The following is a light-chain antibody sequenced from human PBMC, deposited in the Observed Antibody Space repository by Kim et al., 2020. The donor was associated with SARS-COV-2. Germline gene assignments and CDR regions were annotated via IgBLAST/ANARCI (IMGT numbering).Light chain of an antibody. V-gene: IGKV1D-12*01. Sequence: DIQMTQSPSSVSASVGDRITITCRASQDISRWLAWHQQKPGKAPKLLIYEASILESWVPSRLSGSGSGTEFIITISSLQPEEVSTYYCQQASRLRLTFGGEAKVDIK. CDR3: QQASRLRLT. CDR1: QDISRW. J-gene: IGKJ4*01. CDR2: EAS.